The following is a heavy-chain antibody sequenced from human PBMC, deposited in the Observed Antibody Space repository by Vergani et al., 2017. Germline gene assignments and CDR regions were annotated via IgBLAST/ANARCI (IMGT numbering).Heavy chain of an antibody. CDR3: ARTQQFNWFDP. V-gene: IGHV4-34*01. D-gene: IGHD4-11*01. Sequence: QVQLQQWGAGLLKPSETLSLTCAVYGGSFSGYYWSWIRQPPGKGLEWIGEINHSGSTNYNPSLKSRVTISVDRSKNQFSLKLSSVTAADTAVYYCARTQQFNWFDPWGQGTLVTVSS. CDR1: GGSFSGYY. J-gene: IGHJ5*02. CDR2: INHSGST.